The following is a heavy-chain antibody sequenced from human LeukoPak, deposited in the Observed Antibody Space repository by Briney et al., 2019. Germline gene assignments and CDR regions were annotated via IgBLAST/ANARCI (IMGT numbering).Heavy chain of an antibody. D-gene: IGHD3-3*01. V-gene: IGHV3-20*04. J-gene: IGHJ4*02. CDR3: VRDFMYDAACTEC. Sequence: PGGSLRLSCAVSGHPFDDCGLSWARHPRGKGLEWVSDLSWNCASTRYTDSVKERLTISRDNAKNTLYLQMNSLRAEDTAVYYCVRDFMYDAACTECWGQGTLVTVSS. CDR2: LSWNCAST. CDR1: GHPFDDCG.